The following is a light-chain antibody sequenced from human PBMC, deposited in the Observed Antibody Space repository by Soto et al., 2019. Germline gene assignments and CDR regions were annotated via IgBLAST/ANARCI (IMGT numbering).Light chain of an antibody. Sequence: AIRMTQSPSSLSASTGDRVTITCRASQGISSYLAWYQQKPGKAPKLLIYAASTLQSGVPSRFSGSGSGTDFTLTISSLQSEDFTVYYCQHYNNWVGTFGGGTKVDIK. V-gene: IGKV1-8*01. CDR1: QGISSY. J-gene: IGKJ4*01. CDR3: QHYNNWVGT. CDR2: AAS.